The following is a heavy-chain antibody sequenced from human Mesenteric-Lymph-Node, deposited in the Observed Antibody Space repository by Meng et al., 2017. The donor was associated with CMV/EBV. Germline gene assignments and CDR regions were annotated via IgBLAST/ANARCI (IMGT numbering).Heavy chain of an antibody. D-gene: IGHD1-26*01. V-gene: IGHV1-8*01. CDR1: GYTFTSYD. J-gene: IGHJ4*02. CDR2: MNPNSGNT. Sequence: ASVKVSCKASGYTFTSYDINWVRQATGQGLEWMGWMNPNSGNTGYAQKFQGRVTMTRNTSISTAYMELSSLRSEDTAVYYCARGLFKKLKSGSHKPDYYFDYWGQGTLVTVSS. CDR3: ARGLFKKLKSGSHKPDYYFDY.